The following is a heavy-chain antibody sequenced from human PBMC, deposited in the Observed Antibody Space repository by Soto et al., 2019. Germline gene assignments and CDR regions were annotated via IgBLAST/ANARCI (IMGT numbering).Heavy chain of an antibody. D-gene: IGHD6-19*01. CDR3: TSTTAVAGTLA. V-gene: IGHV3-73*02. J-gene: IGHJ1*01. CDR2: IRSKANNYGT. Sequence: EVQLVESGGGLVQPGESLKLSCAASGFTFSASGMHWVRQASGKGLEWVGRIRSKANNYGTAYAALVKGRFTISRDDSKNTAYLQMISLTTEDTAVYYCTSTTAVAGTLAWGQGTLVTVSS. CDR1: GFTFSASG.